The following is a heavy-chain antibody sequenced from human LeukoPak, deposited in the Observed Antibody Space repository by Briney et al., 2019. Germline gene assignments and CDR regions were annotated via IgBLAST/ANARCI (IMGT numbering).Heavy chain of an antibody. CDR3: AREFELNYYDSSGYYF. V-gene: IGHV6-1*01. CDR1: GDSVSSNSAA. CDR2: TYYRSKWYN. J-gene: IGHJ4*02. D-gene: IGHD3-22*01. Sequence: SQTLSLTCAISGDSVSSNSAAWNWIRQSPPRGLEWLGRTYYRSKWYNDYAVSVKSRITINPDTSKNQFSLQLNSVTPEDTAVYYCAREFELNYYDSSGYYFWGQGTLVTVSS.